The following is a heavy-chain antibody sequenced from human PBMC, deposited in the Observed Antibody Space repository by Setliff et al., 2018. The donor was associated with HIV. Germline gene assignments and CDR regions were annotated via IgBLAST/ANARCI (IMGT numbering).Heavy chain of an antibody. CDR1: GFMFGVDW. V-gene: IGHV3-7*01. Sequence: GGSLRLSCAASGFMFGVDWMSWVRQTPGKGLEWVASVTPDGGDKYYANSMRGRFTISRDDGKNAVYLQMNSLTAEDTALYYCVRDLDPYFAMAVWGQGTTVTVSS. CDR3: VRDLDPYFAMAV. CDR2: VTPDGGDK. J-gene: IGHJ6*02.